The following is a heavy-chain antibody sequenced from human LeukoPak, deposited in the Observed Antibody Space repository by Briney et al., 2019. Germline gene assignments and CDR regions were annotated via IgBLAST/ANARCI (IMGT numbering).Heavy chain of an antibody. CDR3: ARVDRYNSWNNYFDD. J-gene: IGHJ4*02. V-gene: IGHV1-69*13. CDR2: INPIFGTS. CDR1: GGTFSNYA. D-gene: IGHD6-19*01. Sequence: ASVKVSCKASGGTFSNYAISWVRQAPGQGLEWMGGINPIFGTSNYAQRFQGRVTITADESTSTVYMELGSLRSEDTAVYYCARVDRYNSWNNYFDDWGQGTLVTVSS.